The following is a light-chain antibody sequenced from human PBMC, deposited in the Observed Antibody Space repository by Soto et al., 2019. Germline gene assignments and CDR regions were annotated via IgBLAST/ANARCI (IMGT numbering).Light chain of an antibody. CDR2: GAS. CDR1: QTVINTY. V-gene: IGKV3-20*01. Sequence: EIVLTQSPGTLSLSPGERATLSCRASQTVINTYLAWYQQKPGQAPRLLIYGASSRATGVPDRFSGSGSGTDFTLTISRLEPEDFAVYFCQQYGSSPRTFGGGTKVEIK. CDR3: QQYGSSPRT. J-gene: IGKJ4*01.